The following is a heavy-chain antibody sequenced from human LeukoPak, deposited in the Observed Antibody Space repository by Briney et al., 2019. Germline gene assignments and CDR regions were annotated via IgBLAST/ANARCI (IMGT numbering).Heavy chain of an antibody. CDR3: AGDPSRRIAAAAPGGMDV. CDR2: IIPIFGIA. V-gene: IGHV1-69*04. Sequence: ASVKVSCKASGGTFSSYAISWVRQAPGQGLEWMGRIIPIFGIANYAQKFQGRVTITADKSTSTAYMELSSLRSEDTAVYYCAGDPSRRIAAAAPGGMDVWGQGTTVTVSS. D-gene: IGHD6-13*01. J-gene: IGHJ6*02. CDR1: GGTFSSYA.